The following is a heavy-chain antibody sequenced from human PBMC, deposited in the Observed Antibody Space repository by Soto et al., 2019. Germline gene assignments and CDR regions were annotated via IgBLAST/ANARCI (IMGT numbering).Heavy chain of an antibody. V-gene: IGHV3-11*06. Sequence: QVQLVESGGGLVKPGGSLRLAGAASGFSFGDSYMSWVRQAPGKGLEWLSYISGGSSYTNYADSVKGRFTISRDNAKRSLYLEMNSLRADDTAAYYCAKTIVAASGYYFDHWGQGNLVTVSS. D-gene: IGHD2-21*01. CDR1: GFSFGDSY. CDR3: AKTIVAASGYYFDH. J-gene: IGHJ4*02. CDR2: ISGGSSYT.